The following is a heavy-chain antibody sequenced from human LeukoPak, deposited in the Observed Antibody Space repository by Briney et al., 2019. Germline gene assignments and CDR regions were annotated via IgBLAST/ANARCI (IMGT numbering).Heavy chain of an antibody. CDR2: IYPGDSDT. V-gene: IGHV5-51*01. J-gene: IGHJ4*02. D-gene: IGHD3-3*01. CDR3: ARGPGSVYYPSYFDY. CDR1: GYSFTSYC. Sequence: GESLKISCKGSGYSFTSYCIRWVRQRHGKGLEWMGIIYPGDSDTRYSPSFQGQVTISADKSISTAYLQWGSLKASDTAMYYCARGPGSVYYPSYFDYWGQGTLVTVSS.